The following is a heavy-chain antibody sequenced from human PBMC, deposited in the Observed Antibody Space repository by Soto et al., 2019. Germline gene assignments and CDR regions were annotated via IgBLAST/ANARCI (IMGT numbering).Heavy chain of an antibody. V-gene: IGHV3-33*01. D-gene: IGHD5-12*01. Sequence: QVQLVESGGGVVQPGQSLRLSCAASGFTVSNYGMHWVRQAPGKGLEWVAVIWKDGNNKYYRDPVKGRFTISRDNSKNTLELQMSSLRGEDTAVYCARGEAWTDEAFDIWGQGTMVTVSS. CDR2: IWKDGNNK. J-gene: IGHJ3*02. CDR3: ARGEAWTDEAFDI. CDR1: GFTVSNYG.